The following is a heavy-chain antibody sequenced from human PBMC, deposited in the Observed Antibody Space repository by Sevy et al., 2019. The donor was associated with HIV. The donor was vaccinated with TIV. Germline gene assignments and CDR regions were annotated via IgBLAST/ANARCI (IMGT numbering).Heavy chain of an antibody. CDR1: GYTFTSYD. CDR3: ARVGQQLDEFHP. J-gene: IGHJ5*02. D-gene: IGHD6-13*01. Sequence: ASVKVSCKASGYTFTSYDINWVRQATGQGLEWMGWMNPNSGNTGYAQKFQGRVTMTRNTSISTAYMELSSLRSEDTAVYYCARVGQQLDEFHPWGQGTLVTVSS. V-gene: IGHV1-8*01. CDR2: MNPNSGNT.